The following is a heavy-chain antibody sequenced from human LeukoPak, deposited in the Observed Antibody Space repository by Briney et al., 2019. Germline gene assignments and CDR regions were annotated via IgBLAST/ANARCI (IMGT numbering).Heavy chain of an antibody. Sequence: GGPLRLSCTASGFTFGDYAMSWVRQAPGKGLEWVGFIRSKTYRGTAEYAASVKGRFTISRDDSKSIAYLQTNSLKTDDTAVYYCTSVYDTSAYYHSGVDYWGQGTLVTVSS. CDR2: IRSKTYRGTA. CDR3: TSVYDTSAYYHSGVDY. D-gene: IGHD3-22*01. V-gene: IGHV3-49*04. CDR1: GFTFGDYA. J-gene: IGHJ4*02.